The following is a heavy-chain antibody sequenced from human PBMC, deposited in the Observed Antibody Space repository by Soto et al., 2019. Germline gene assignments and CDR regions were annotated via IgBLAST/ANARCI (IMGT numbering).Heavy chain of an antibody. Sequence: QVQLVQSGAEVKKPGSSVKVSCKASGGTFSTHAISWVRQAPGQGLEWLGGIIPTLGTPNYAENFQGRVTVTADEYTSTAYMELSRLTSEDTAVYYCARAAFRSGYYGYYYGMDVWGQGTAVTVS. CDR2: IIPTLGTP. V-gene: IGHV1-69*01. CDR3: ARAAFRSGYYGYYYGMDV. D-gene: IGHD3-3*01. J-gene: IGHJ6*02. CDR1: GGTFSTHA.